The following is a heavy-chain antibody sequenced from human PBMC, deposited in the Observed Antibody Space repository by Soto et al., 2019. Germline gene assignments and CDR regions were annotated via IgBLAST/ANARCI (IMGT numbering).Heavy chain of an antibody. V-gene: IGHV1-69*13. D-gene: IGHD3-22*01. CDR2: IIPIFGTA. CDR3: ARGGYYYDSSGYYVDDY. Sequence: SVKVYCKASGGTFSSYAISWVRQAPGQGLEWMGGIIPIFGTANYAQKFQGRVTITADESTSTAYMELSSLRSEDTAVYYCARGGYYYDSSGYYVDDYWGQGTLVTVSS. J-gene: IGHJ4*02. CDR1: GGTFSSYA.